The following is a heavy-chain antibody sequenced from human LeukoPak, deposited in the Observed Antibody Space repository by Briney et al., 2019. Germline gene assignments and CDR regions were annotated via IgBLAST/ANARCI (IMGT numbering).Heavy chain of an antibody. V-gene: IGHV1-69*13. J-gene: IGHJ4*02. D-gene: IGHD3-3*01. CDR2: IIPIFGTA. CDR3: ASRSYDFWSGYLEGYYFDY. Sequence: GASVKVSCKASGGTFSSYAISWVRQAPGQGLKWMGGIIPIFGTANYAQKFQGRVTITADESTSTAYMELSSLRSEDTAVYYCASRSYDFWSGYLEGYYFDYWGQGTLVTVSS. CDR1: GGTFSSYA.